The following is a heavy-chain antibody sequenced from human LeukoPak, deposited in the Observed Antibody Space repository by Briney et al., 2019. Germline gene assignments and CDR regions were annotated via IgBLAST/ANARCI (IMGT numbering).Heavy chain of an antibody. Sequence: GGSLRLSCAASGYTFSGYSVNWVRQAPGKGLEWVSVIYSGGSTYYADSVKGRFTISRDNSKNTLYLQMNSLRAEDTAVYYCASGSGSYRTPYYYMDVWGTGTTVTVSS. V-gene: IGHV3-53*01. J-gene: IGHJ6*03. CDR2: IYSGGST. CDR1: GYTFSGYS. D-gene: IGHD3-10*01. CDR3: ASGSGSYRTPYYYMDV.